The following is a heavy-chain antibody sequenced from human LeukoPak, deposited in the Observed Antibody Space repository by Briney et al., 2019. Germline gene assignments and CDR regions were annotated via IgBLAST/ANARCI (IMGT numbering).Heavy chain of an antibody. CDR3: AKNDLGYCSGGSCYVDY. V-gene: IGHV3-23*01. D-gene: IGHD2-15*01. CDR1: GFTFSSYA. Sequence: GGSLRLSCAASGFTFSSYAMSWVRQAPGKGLEWVSAISGSGGSTYYADSVKGQFTISRDNSKNTLYLQMNSLRAEDTAVYYCAKNDLGYCSGGSCYVDYWGQGTLVTVSS. J-gene: IGHJ4*02. CDR2: ISGSGGST.